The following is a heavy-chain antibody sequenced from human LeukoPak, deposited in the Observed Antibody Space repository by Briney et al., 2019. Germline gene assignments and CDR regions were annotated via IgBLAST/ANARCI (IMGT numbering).Heavy chain of an antibody. J-gene: IGHJ4*02. V-gene: IGHV2-5*01. CDR3: AHSKHYDYVWGSYRDHYFDY. Sequence: SGPTLVKPTQTLTLTCTFSGFSLSTSGVGVGWIRQPPGKALEWLALIYWNDDKHYSPSLKSRLTITKDTSKNQVVLTMTNMDPVDTATYYCAHSKHYDYVWGSYRDHYFDYWGQGTLVTVSS. D-gene: IGHD3-16*02. CDR2: IYWNDDK. CDR1: GFSLSTSGVG.